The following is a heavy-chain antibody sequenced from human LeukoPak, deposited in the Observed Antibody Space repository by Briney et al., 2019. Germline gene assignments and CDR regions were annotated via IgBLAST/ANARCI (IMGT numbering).Heavy chain of an antibody. V-gene: IGHV3-33*08. J-gene: IGHJ6*02. CDR3: ARAKSLMEGSYYYYGMDV. CDR1: GFTFSSYG. D-gene: IGHD3-3*01. Sequence: GRSLRLSCAASGFTFSSYGMHWVRQAPGKGLEWVAVIWYGGSNKYYADSVKGRFTISRDNSKNTLYLQMNSLRAEDTAVYYCARAKSLMEGSYYYYGMDVWGQGTTVTVSS. CDR2: IWYGGSNK.